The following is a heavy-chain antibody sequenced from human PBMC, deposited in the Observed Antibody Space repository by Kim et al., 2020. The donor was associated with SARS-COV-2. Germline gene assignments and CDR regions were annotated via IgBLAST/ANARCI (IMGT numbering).Heavy chain of an antibody. D-gene: IGHD3-9*01. CDR2: IYYIGST. CDR3: ARDFGYYDILTAHLGNFDY. V-gene: IGHV4-39*07. J-gene: IGHJ4*02. CDR1: GGSISSSSYY. Sequence: SETLSLTCTVSGGSISSSSYYWGWIRQPPWKGLEWSGSIYYIGSTYYNSSIKSRVPISVDTSKNQFSLKLSSVTAADTAVYYCARDFGYYDILTAHLGNFDYWGQGTLVTVSS.